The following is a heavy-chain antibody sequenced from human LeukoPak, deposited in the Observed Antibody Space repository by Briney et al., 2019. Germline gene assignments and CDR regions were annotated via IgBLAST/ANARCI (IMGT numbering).Heavy chain of an antibody. CDR1: GFTFSSYA. V-gene: IGHV3-23*01. D-gene: IGHD4-23*01. J-gene: IGHJ5*02. CDR2: ISGSGGST. Sequence: GGSLRLSCAASGFTFSSYAMSWVRQAPGKGLEWVPAISGSGGSTYYADSVKGRFTISRDNSKSTLYLQMNSLRAEDTAVYYCAKVITPRTPNWFDPWGQGTLVTVSS. CDR3: AKVITPRTPNWFDP.